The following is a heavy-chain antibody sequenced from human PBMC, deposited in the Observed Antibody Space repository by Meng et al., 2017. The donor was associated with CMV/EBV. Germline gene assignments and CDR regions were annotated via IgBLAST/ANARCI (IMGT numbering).Heavy chain of an antibody. CDR3: ARDYYGSGTDGFDY. Sequence: GESLKISCAASGFTVSSNYMSWVRQAPGKGLEWVSVIYSGGSTYYADSVKGRFTISRDNSKNTLYLQMNSLRAEDTAVYYCARDYYGSGTDGFDYWGQGTLVTVSS. CDR1: GFTVSSNY. D-gene: IGHD3-10*01. V-gene: IGHV3-53*01. J-gene: IGHJ4*02. CDR2: IYSGGST.